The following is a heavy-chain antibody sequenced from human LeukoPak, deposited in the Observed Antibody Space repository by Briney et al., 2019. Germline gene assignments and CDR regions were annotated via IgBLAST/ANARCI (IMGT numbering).Heavy chain of an antibody. Sequence: ASVKVSCKASGGTFISYAISWVRQAPGQGLEWMGGIIPIFGTSNYAQKFQGRVTITADESTSTAYMELSSLRSEDTAVYYCARVVTMVGHFDYWGQGTLVTVSS. V-gene: IGHV1-69*01. D-gene: IGHD3-10*02. CDR2: IIPIFGTS. CDR1: GGTFISYA. J-gene: IGHJ4*02. CDR3: ARVVTMVGHFDY.